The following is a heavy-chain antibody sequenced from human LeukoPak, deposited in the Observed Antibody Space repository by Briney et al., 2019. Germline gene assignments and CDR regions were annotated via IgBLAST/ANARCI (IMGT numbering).Heavy chain of an antibody. CDR2: INPNSGGT. D-gene: IGHD3-9*01. V-gene: IGHV1-2*04. CDR1: GYTFTGYY. Sequence: ASVKVSCKASGYTFTGYYMHWVRQAPGQGLKWMGWINPNSGGTNYAQKFQGWVTMTRDTSISTAYMELSRLRSDDTAVYYCARDDRYTYDILTGYPNYFDYWGQGTLVTVSS. CDR3: ARDDRYTYDILTGYPNYFDY. J-gene: IGHJ4*02.